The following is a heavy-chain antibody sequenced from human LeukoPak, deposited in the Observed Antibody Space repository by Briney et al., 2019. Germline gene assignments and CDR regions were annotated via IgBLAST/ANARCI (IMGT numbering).Heavy chain of an antibody. J-gene: IGHJ4*02. CDR1: GGSISSYY. V-gene: IGHV4-59*08. D-gene: IGHD7-27*01. CDR3: ARGLTGEYFDY. CDR2: IYYSGST. Sequence: PSETLSLTCTVSGGSISSYYWSWIRQPPGKGLEWIGYIYYSGSTNYNPSLKSRVTISVDTSKNQFSLKLGSVTAADTAVYYCARGLTGEYFDYWGQGTLVTVSS.